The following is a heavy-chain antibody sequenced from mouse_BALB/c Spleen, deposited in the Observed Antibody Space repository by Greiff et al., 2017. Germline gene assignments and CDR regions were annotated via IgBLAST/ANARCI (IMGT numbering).Heavy chain of an antibody. CDR1: GFSLTSYG. V-gene: IGHV2-3*01. D-gene: IGHD1-1*01. CDR3: AIYGSSLYYYAMDY. J-gene: IGHJ4*01. CDR2: IWGDGST. Sequence: VKLQESGPGLVAPSQSLSITCTVSGFSLTSYGVSWVRQPPGKGLEWLGVIWGDGSTNYHSALISRLSISKDNSKSQVFLKLNSLQTDDTATYYCAIYGSSLYYYAMDYWGQGTSVTVSS.